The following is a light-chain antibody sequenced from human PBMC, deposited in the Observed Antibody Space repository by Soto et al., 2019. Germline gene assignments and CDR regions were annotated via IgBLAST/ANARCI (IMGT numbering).Light chain of an antibody. J-gene: IGKJ1*01. Sequence: DIQMTQSPSPLSASVGDRVTITCRASQSISNYLNWYQQKPGKAPKLLIYAASSLQGGVPSRFSGSGSATEFTLTISSLQSEDFAVYYCQQYNKWPRTFGQGTKVDIK. CDR3: QQYNKWPRT. V-gene: IGKV1-39*01. CDR1: QSISNY. CDR2: AAS.